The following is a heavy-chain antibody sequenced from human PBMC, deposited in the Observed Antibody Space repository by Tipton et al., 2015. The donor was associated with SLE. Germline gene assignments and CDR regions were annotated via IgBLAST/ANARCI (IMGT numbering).Heavy chain of an antibody. J-gene: IGHJ3*02. CDR3: AREGAAAGRPNAFDI. V-gene: IGHV3-30*02. D-gene: IGHD6-13*01. CDR2: IRYDGSNK. Sequence: GSLRLSCAASGFTFSSYGMHWVRQAPGKGLEWVAFIRYDGSNKYYADSVKGRFTISRDNSKNTLYLQMNSLRAGDTAVYYCAREGAAAGRPNAFDIWGQGTMVTVSS. CDR1: GFTFSSYG.